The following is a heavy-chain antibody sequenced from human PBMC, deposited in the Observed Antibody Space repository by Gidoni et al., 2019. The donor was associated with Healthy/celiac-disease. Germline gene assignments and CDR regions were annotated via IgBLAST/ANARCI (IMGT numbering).Heavy chain of an antibody. D-gene: IGHD1-26*01. J-gene: IGHJ4*02. CDR2: SNNSGST. V-gene: IGHV4-34*01. Sequence: QVQLQQRGAGLLKPSETLSPPCAVYGGSLSGYYWSWIRQPPGKGLEWIGESNNSGSTNYNPSLKSRVTISVDTSKNQFSLKLSSVTAGDTAVYYCARTPGWELLSGPFDYWGQGTLVTVSS. CDR1: GGSLSGYY. CDR3: ARTPGWELLSGPFDY.